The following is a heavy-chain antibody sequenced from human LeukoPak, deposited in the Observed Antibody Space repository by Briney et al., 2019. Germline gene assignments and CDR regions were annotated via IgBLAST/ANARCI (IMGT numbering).Heavy chain of an antibody. V-gene: IGHV3-74*01. J-gene: IGHJ6*04. CDR3: TRDYYYRMDV. Sequence: GGSLRLSCAASGLTFSDNWMHWVRQAPGKGVVWVSRIEGDGTGTVYADSVKGRFTISRDNAKNTLYLQMNSLRAEDTAVCYCTRDYYYRMDVWGKGTTVTVSS. CDR2: IEGDGTGT. CDR1: GLTFSDNW.